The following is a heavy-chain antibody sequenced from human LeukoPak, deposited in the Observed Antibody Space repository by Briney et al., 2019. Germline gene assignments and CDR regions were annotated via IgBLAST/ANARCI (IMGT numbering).Heavy chain of an antibody. CDR1: GFTFSSYW. V-gene: IGHV3-30-3*01. Sequence: GGSLRLSRAASGFTFSSYWMSWVRQAPGKGLEWVAVISYDGSNKYYADSVKGRFTISRDNSKNTLYLQMNSLRAEDTAVYYCARDKYPGSGSYYIFDYWGQGTLVTVSS. CDR2: ISYDGSNK. J-gene: IGHJ4*02. CDR3: ARDKYPGSGSYYIFDY. D-gene: IGHD1-26*01.